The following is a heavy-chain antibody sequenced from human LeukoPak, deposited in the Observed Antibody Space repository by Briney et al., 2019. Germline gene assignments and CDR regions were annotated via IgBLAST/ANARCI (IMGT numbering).Heavy chain of an antibody. CDR1: GFTFSSYS. J-gene: IGHJ4*02. V-gene: IGHV3-21*01. CDR3: ASIQGGYSYGYDY. Sequence: GGSLRLSCAASGFTFSSYSMNWVRQAPGKGLEWVSSISSSSSYIYYAGSVKGRFTISRDNAKNSLYLQMNSLRAEDTAVYYCASIQGGYSYGYDYWGQGTLVTVSS. CDR2: ISSSSSYI. D-gene: IGHD5-18*01.